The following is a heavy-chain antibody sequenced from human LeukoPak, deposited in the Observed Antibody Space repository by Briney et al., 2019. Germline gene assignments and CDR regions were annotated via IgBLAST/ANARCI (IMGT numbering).Heavy chain of an antibody. CDR2: IYYSGST. J-gene: IGHJ5*02. D-gene: IGHD4-23*01. CDR3: AREDYGGNLRNWFDP. V-gene: IGHV4-31*03. CDR1: GGSISSGGYY. Sequence: SQTLSLTCTVSGGSISSGGYYWSWIRQHPGKGLEWIGYIYYSGSTYYNPSLKSRVTISVDTSKNQFSLKLSSVTAADTAVYCCAREDYGGNLRNWFDPWGQGTLVTVSS.